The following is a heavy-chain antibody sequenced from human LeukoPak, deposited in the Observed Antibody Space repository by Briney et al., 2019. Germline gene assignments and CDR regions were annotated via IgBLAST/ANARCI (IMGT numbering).Heavy chain of an antibody. D-gene: IGHD3-10*01. Sequence: GESLKISCKGSGYSFTSYWIGWVRQMPGKGLEWMGIIYPGDSDTRYSPSFQGQVTISADKSISTAYLQWSSLKASDTAMYYCARLGAVKRITMVRGVPFDYWGQGTLVTVSS. CDR1: GYSFTSYW. CDR3: ARLGAVKRITMVRGVPFDY. CDR2: IYPGDSDT. V-gene: IGHV5-51*01. J-gene: IGHJ4*02.